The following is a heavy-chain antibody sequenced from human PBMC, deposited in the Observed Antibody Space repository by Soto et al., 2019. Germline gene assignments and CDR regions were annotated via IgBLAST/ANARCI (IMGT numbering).Heavy chain of an antibody. CDR2: ISFDGANI. J-gene: IGHJ4*02. CDR3: ARDPYGGYIFDS. D-gene: IGHD5-12*01. Sequence: VQLVESGGGVVQPGTSLRLSCAASGFLFRNYAMHWVRQSPAKGLEWLAVISFDGANIFYAGAAKGRFTISRDNSKQTLYLQLDSLRPEDTGVYFCARDPYGGYIFDSWGQGTQVTLSS. V-gene: IGHV3-30-3*01. CDR1: GFLFRNYA.